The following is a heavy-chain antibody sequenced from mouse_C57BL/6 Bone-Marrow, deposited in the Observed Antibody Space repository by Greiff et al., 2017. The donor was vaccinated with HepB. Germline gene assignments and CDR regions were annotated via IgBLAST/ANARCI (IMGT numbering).Heavy chain of an antibody. Sequence: VQLQQSGAELVRPGASVKLSCTASGFTIKDDYMHWVKQRPEQGLEWIGWIDPENGDTDYASKFQGKATITADTSSNTAYLQLSSLTSEDAAVYYCSDGGLRGFAYWGQGTLVTVSA. CDR2: IDPENGDT. J-gene: IGHJ3*01. CDR1: GFTIKDDY. V-gene: IGHV14-4*01. CDR3: SDGGLRGFAY. D-gene: IGHD1-1*01.